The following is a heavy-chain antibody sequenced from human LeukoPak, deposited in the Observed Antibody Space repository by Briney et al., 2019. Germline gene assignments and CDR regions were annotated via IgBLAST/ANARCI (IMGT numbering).Heavy chain of an antibody. Sequence: GGSLRLSCAASGFTFSSYAMSWVRQAPGKGLEWVAVISYDGSNKYYADSVKGRFTISRDNSKNTLYLQMNSLRAEDTAVYYCARGSSSWKYYFDYWGQGTLVTVSS. CDR1: GFTFSSYA. CDR3: ARGSSSWKYYFDY. J-gene: IGHJ4*02. V-gene: IGHV3-30-3*01. D-gene: IGHD6-13*01. CDR2: ISYDGSNK.